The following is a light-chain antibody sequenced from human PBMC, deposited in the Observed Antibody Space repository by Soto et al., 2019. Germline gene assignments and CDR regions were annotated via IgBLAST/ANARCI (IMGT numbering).Light chain of an antibody. Sequence: DIQMTQSPSTLSASVGDRVTITCRASQSISSWLAWYQQNPGTAPKLLIYDASSLESGVPSRFSGSGSGTEFTLTISSLQPDDFATYYCQQYNSYSRTFGQGTKVDIK. J-gene: IGKJ1*01. CDR2: DAS. V-gene: IGKV1-5*01. CDR3: QQYNSYSRT. CDR1: QSISSW.